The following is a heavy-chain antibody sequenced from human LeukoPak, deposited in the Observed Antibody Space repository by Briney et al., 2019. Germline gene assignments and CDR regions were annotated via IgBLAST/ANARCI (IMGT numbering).Heavy chain of an antibody. Sequence: GGSLRHSCAASGFVVGGNYMSWVRQAPGKGLEWVSVIYSGGSTYYADSVKGRFSTSRDSSTSTLFLQMDSLRVEDTAMYYCARPTDGDSTRYGMDVWGQGTTVIVSS. CDR1: GFVVGGNY. CDR2: IYSGGST. D-gene: IGHD2-21*02. V-gene: IGHV3-53*01. J-gene: IGHJ6*02. CDR3: ARPTDGDSTRYGMDV.